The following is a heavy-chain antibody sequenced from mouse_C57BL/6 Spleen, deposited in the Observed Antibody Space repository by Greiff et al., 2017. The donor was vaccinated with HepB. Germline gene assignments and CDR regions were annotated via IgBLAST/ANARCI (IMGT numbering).Heavy chain of an antibody. CDR2: IYPRSGNT. J-gene: IGHJ2*01. V-gene: IGHV1-81*01. D-gene: IGHD1-2*01. Sequence: QVQLQQSGAELARPGASVKLSCKASGYTFTSYGISWVKQRTGQGLEWIGEIYPRSGNTYYNEKFKGKATLTADKSSSTAYMELRSLTSEDSAVYFCARYPLRQGYFDYWGQGTTLTVSS. CDR3: ARYPLRQGYFDY. CDR1: GYTFTSYG.